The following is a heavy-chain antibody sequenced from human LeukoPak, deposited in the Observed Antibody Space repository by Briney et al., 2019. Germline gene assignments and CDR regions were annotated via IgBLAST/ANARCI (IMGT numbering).Heavy chain of an antibody. D-gene: IGHD2-15*01. V-gene: IGHV3-23*01. CDR3: ARGPPVFVWSGASCYGDF. CDR2: ICGRAEMR. Sequence: GGSLRLSCAASGFTFGNYAMSWVRQAPGQGLEWVSPICGRAEMRDYPGSLRGRLTIYRDNSKNTLYLQLNSLRADDTAIYYCARGPPVFVWSGASCYGDFWGQGTRVTVSS. CDR1: GFTFGNYA. J-gene: IGHJ4*02.